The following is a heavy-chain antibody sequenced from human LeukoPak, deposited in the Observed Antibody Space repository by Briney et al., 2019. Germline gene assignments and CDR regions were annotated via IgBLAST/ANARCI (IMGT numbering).Heavy chain of an antibody. V-gene: IGHV1-46*01. CDR3: AREESGGYFDY. Sequence: ASVKVSCKASGYTXTSYYMHGVRQAPGQGLEWMGLINPSGTNTNYAQKFRGRVTMTRDTSTSTVYMDLSSLRSEDTAMYFCAREESGGYFDYWGQGTLVTVSS. CDR2: INPSGTNT. J-gene: IGHJ4*02. D-gene: IGHD2-8*02. CDR1: GYTXTSYY.